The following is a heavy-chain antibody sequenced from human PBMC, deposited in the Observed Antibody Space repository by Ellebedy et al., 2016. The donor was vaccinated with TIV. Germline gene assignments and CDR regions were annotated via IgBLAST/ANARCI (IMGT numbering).Heavy chain of an antibody. D-gene: IGHD1-1*01. J-gene: IGHJ4*02. V-gene: IGHV5-51*01. CDR3: ARRGSGYTPDY. CDR2: IYPGDSDT. Sequence: GESLKISCKGSGYRFTSYWINWVRQMPGKGLEWMGIIYPGDSDTRYSPSFQGQVTLSAEKSISIAYMQWSSLKASETAMYYCARRGSGYTPDYWGQGTQVTVSS. CDR1: GYRFTSYW.